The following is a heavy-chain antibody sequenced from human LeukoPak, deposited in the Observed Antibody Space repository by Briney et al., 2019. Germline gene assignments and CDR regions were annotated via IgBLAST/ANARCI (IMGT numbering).Heavy chain of an antibody. Sequence: GGSLRLSCAASRLTFSSYSMNWVRQAPGKGLEWVSSISSSSSYIYYADSVKGRFTISRDNAKNSLYLQMNSLRAEDTAVYYCARVRVTGDFDYWGQGTLVTVSS. CDR2: ISSSSSYI. D-gene: IGHD7-27*01. CDR3: ARVRVTGDFDY. J-gene: IGHJ4*02. CDR1: RLTFSSYS. V-gene: IGHV3-21*01.